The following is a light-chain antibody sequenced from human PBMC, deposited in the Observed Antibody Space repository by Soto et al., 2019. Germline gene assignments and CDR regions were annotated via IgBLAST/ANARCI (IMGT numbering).Light chain of an antibody. J-gene: IGKJ4*01. CDR1: QSLLFSTNNKNY. Sequence: DIVMTQSPDSLAVSPGERATFNCKSSQSLLFSTNNKNYLAWYQQKLGQPPKLLIYWASARESGVPDRFSGSESETNFTLTISSLQAEDVAVYYCQQYFATPLTFGGGTRVEI. CDR2: WAS. V-gene: IGKV4-1*01. CDR3: QQYFATPLT.